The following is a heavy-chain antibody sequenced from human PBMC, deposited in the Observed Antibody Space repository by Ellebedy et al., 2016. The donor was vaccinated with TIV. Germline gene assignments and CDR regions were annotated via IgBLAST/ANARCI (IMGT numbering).Heavy chain of an antibody. D-gene: IGHD4-17*01. CDR1: GYTFTGYY. J-gene: IGHJ3*02. Sequence: ASVKVSXXASGYTFTGYYMHWVRQAPGQGLEWMGWINPNSGGTNYAQKFQGRVTMTRDTSTSTVYMELSSLRSEDTAVYYCARDWTVTTYDAFDIWGQGTMVTVSS. CDR2: INPNSGGT. CDR3: ARDWTVTTYDAFDI. V-gene: IGHV1-2*02.